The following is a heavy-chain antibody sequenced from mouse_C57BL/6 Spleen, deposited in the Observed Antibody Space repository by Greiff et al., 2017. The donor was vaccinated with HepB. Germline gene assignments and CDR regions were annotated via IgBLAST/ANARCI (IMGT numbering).Heavy chain of an antibody. Sequence: VQLQQSGPELVKPGASVKISCKASGYTFTDYYMNWVKQSHGKSLEWIGDINPNNGGTSYNQKFKGKATLTVDKSSSTAYMELRSLTSEDSAVYYCARYDPFDYWGQGTTLTVSS. V-gene: IGHV1-26*01. CDR2: INPNNGGT. J-gene: IGHJ2*01. D-gene: IGHD2-3*01. CDR1: GYTFTDYY. CDR3: ARYDPFDY.